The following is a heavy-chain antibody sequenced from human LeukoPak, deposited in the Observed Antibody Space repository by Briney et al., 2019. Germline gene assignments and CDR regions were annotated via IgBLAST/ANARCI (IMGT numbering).Heavy chain of an antibody. CDR1: GDSISNSNSY. D-gene: IGHD3-9*01. J-gene: IGHJ4*02. Sequence: SETLSLTCTVSGDSISNSNSYWVWIRQPPGKGLEWIGYIYYSGSTNYNPSLKSRVTISVDTSKNQFSLKLSSVTAADTAVYYCARATHMNGLRYFDWLSEERHFDYWGQGTLVTVSS. CDR2: IYYSGST. CDR3: ARATHMNGLRYFDWLSEERHFDY. V-gene: IGHV4-61*05.